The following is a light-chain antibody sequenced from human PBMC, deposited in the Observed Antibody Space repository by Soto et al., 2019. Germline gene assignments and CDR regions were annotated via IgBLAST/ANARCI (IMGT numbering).Light chain of an antibody. CDR3: QQANSFPIT. V-gene: IGKV4-1*01. J-gene: IGKJ5*01. CDR2: WAS. CDR1: QNPLYRPDNKNP. Sequence: DVVLPQSPASLAVSLCEGATINCPASQNPLYRPDNKNPLAWYQQKPGQPPKLLIYWASTRESGVPDRFSGSGSGTDFTLTISSLQPEDFATYYCQQANSFPITFGQGTRLEIK.